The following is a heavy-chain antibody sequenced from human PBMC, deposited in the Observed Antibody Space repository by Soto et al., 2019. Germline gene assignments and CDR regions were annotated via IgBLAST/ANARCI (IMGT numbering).Heavy chain of an antibody. CDR3: ARGRHPRMDY. CDR1: GGSFSGYY. V-gene: IGHV4-34*01. J-gene: IGHJ4*02. Sequence: QVQLQQWGAGLLKPSETLSLTCAVYGGSFSGYYWSWIRQPPWKGLEWIGEINHSGSTNYNPSLKSRVTISVDTSKNQFSLTRSSVTAADTAVYYCARGRHPRMDYWGQGTLVTVSS. CDR2: INHSGST.